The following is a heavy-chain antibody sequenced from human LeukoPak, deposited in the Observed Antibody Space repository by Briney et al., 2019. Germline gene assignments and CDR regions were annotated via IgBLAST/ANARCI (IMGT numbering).Heavy chain of an antibody. CDR2: ISAYNGNT. CDR3: ARIPSGGFGESEI. V-gene: IGHV1-18*04. J-gene: IGHJ3*02. D-gene: IGHD3-10*01. CDR1: GYTFTGYH. Sequence: ASVKVSCKASGYTFTGYHMHWVRQAPGQGLEWMGWISAYNGNTNYAQKLQGRVTMTTDTSTSTAYMELRSLRSDDTAVYYCARIPSGGFGESEIWGQGTMVTVSS.